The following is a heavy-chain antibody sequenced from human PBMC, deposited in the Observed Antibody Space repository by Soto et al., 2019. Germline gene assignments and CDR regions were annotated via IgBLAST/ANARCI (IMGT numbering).Heavy chain of an antibody. D-gene: IGHD3-22*01. CDR3: ASSNYDSPIPLDY. CDR2: IYRSGST. Sequence: QLQLQESGXXLVKPSQTLSLTCAVSGGSISSGGYSWSWIRQPPGKGLEWIGYIYRSGSTYYNPSIKSRVTISVDRSKNQFSLKLSSVTAADTAVYDWASSNYDSPIPLDYWGQGTLVTVSS. CDR1: GGSISSGGYS. J-gene: IGHJ4*02. V-gene: IGHV4-30-2*01.